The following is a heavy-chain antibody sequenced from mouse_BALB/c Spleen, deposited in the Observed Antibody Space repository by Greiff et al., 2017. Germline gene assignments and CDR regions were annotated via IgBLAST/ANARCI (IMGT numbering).Heavy chain of an antibody. CDR3: ARFDY. CDR1: GYTFTSYW. J-gene: IGHJ2*01. Sequence: VQLQQSGAELARPGASVKLSGKASGYTFTSYWMQWVKQRPGQGLEWIGAIYPGDGDTRYTQKFKGKATLTADKSSSTAYMQLSSLASEDSAVYYCARFDYWGQGTTLTVSS. CDR2: IYPGDGDT. V-gene: IGHV1-87*01.